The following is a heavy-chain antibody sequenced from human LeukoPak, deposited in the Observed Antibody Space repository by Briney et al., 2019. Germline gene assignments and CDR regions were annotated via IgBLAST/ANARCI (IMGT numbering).Heavy chain of an antibody. J-gene: IGHJ4*02. CDR3: ARGGHSGYDDFDY. V-gene: IGHV1-3*03. D-gene: IGHD5-12*01. CDR1: GYTFTSYA. CDR2: INAGNGNT. Sequence: ASVKVSCKASGYTFTSYAMHWVRQAPGQRLEWMGWINAGNGNTKYSQEFQGRVTITRDTSASTAYIELSSLRSEDMAVYYCARGGHSGYDDFDYWGQGTLVTVSS.